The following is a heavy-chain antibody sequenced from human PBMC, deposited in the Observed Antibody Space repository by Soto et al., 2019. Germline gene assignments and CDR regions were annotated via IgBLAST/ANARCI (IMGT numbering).Heavy chain of an antibody. J-gene: IGHJ4*02. CDR1: GGSVSSGNYY. D-gene: IGHD6-13*01. V-gene: IGHV4-61*01. CDR2: IYYSGST. CDR3: ASWYSSRWYNFDF. Sequence: SETLSLTCTVSGGSVSSGNYYWNWIRQSPGRGLEWIGYIYYSGSTNYNPSLKSRVSISVDTSKNQFSLRLSSVTAADTAVYYCASWYSSRWYNFDFGGQGDLVTVSS.